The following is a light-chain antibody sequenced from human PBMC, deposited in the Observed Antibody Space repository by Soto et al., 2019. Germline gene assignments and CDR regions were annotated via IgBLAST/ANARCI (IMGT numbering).Light chain of an antibody. Sequence: EIVLTQSPATLSASPGDRATLSCRASQSVNISLAWYQQKPGQAPRLFIYDASTRATGVPARFSGSGSGTEFTLTISSLQSEDFAVYYCQQYNNWPITFGQGTRLEIK. CDR1: QSVNIS. J-gene: IGKJ5*01. CDR2: DAS. V-gene: IGKV3-15*01. CDR3: QQYNNWPIT.